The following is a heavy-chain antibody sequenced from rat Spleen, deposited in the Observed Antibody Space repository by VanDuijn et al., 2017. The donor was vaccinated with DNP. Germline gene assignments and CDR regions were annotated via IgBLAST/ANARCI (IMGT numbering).Heavy chain of an antibody. Sequence: EVHLQESGPGLVKASQSLSLTCSVTGYSITSSYRWNWIRKLPGNKLEWMGYINSAGSTLYNPSLKSRISITRDTSKNQYFLHLNSVTTEDTATYYCARWTRYFDYWGQGVMVTVSS. CDR2: INSAGST. CDR1: GYSITSSYR. J-gene: IGHJ2*01. D-gene: IGHD1-7*01. CDR3: ARWTRYFDY. V-gene: IGHV3-3*01.